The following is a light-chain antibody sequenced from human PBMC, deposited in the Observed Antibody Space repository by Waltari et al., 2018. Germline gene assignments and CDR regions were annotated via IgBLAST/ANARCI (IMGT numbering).Light chain of an antibody. V-gene: IGLV1-51*01. CDR3: GTWDNSLAAGV. J-gene: IGLJ3*02. CDR2: DKE. CDR1: SSNIGNNF. Sequence: QSVLTQPPSVSAAPGQKVTISCSGSSSNIGNNFVSWYQQLPGTAPKLLIYDKEGRPAGIPDRFSGSKSGASATLGITGLQTGDEADYYCGTWDNSLAAGVFGGGTKVTGL.